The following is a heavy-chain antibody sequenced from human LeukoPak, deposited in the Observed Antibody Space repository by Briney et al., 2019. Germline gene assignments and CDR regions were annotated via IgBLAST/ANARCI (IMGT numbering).Heavy chain of an antibody. J-gene: IGHJ4*02. D-gene: IGHD3-3*01. CDR2: IRYDGSNK. V-gene: IGHV3-30*02. CDR1: GFPFTTYW. CDR3: AKDGTYYDFWSGYFHPNFYFDY. Sequence: TGGSLRLSCAASGFPFTTYWMGWVRQAPGKGLEWVAFIRYDGSNKYYADSVKGRFTISRDNSKNTLYLQMNSLRAEDTAVYYCAKDGTYYDFWSGYFHPNFYFDYWGQGTLVTVSS.